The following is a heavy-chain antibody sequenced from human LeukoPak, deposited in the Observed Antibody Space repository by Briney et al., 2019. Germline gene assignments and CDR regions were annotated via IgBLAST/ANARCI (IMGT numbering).Heavy chain of an antibody. CDR1: GGTFSSYA. V-gene: IGHV1-18*01. D-gene: IGHD6-19*01. CDR3: ARDWYSSGFAAFDY. CDR2: ISAYNGNT. Sequence: ASVKVSCKASGGTFSSYAISWVRQAPGQGLEWMGWISAYNGNTNYAQKLQGRVTMTTDTSTSTAYMELRSLRSDDTAVYYCARDWYSSGFAAFDYWGQGTLVTVSS. J-gene: IGHJ4*02.